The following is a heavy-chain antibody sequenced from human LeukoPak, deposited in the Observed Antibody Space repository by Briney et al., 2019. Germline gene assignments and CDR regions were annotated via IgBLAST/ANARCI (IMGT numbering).Heavy chain of an antibody. D-gene: IGHD1-26*01. CDR1: GFTFSSYA. V-gene: IGHV3-30*01. Sequence: PGRSLRLSCAASGFTFSSYAMHWVRQAPGKGLEWVAVISYDGSNKYYADSVKGRFTISRDNSKNTLYLQMNSLRAEDTAVYYCAKDLRWEPTEVDDAFDIWGQGTMVTVSS. J-gene: IGHJ3*02. CDR3: AKDLRWEPTEVDDAFDI. CDR2: ISYDGSNK.